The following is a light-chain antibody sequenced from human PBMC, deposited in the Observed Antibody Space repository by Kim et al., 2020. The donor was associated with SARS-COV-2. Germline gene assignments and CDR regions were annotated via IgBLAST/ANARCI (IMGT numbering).Light chain of an antibody. CDR2: GAS. Sequence: VSPGERAILPGRVSQSVNTKLAWYQQKGGRPPRILIYGASTRATGVPARFSVSVSGTDFTLTISSLQSEDFAVYYCQQYHDWAETFGQGTKVDIK. CDR3: QQYHDWAET. J-gene: IGKJ1*01. CDR1: QSVNTK. V-gene: IGKV3D-15*01.